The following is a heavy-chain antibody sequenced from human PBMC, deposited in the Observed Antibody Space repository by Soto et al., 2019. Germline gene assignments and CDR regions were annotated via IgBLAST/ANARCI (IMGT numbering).Heavy chain of an antibody. CDR3: AILNAASGSY. J-gene: IGHJ4*02. CDR2: IEAGGGST. V-gene: IGHV3-23*01. D-gene: IGHD6-25*01. Sequence: EVQLLESGGGLVQPGGSLRLSCTASGFTFSNLAITWVRQAPGKGLEWVSTIEAGGGSTHYADSVKGRFTISRDNSKNTLYLQMNSLRAEDTAVYYCAILNAASGSYWGQGSLITVSS. CDR1: GFTFSNLA.